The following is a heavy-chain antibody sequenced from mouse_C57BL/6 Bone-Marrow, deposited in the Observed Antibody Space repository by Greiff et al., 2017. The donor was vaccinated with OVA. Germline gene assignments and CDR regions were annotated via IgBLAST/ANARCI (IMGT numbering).Heavy chain of an antibody. Sequence: VQLQQSGPVLVKPGASVKMSCKASGYTFTDYYMNWVKQSHGKSLEWIGVINPYNGGTSYNQKFKGKATLTVDKSSSTAYMELNSLTSEDSAVYYCARGNWDRGYFDDWGQGTTLTVSS. CDR1: GYTFTDYY. V-gene: IGHV1-19*01. D-gene: IGHD4-1*01. CDR2: INPYNGGT. J-gene: IGHJ2*01. CDR3: ARGNWDRGYFDD.